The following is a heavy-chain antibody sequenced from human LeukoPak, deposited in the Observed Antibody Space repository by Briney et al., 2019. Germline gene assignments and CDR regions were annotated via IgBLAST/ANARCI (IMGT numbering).Heavy chain of an antibody. D-gene: IGHD5-24*01. CDR1: GFTFSSYW. V-gene: IGHV3-74*01. CDR2: INSDGSST. Sequence: GGSLRLSCAASGFTFSSYWMHWVRQAPGKGLVWVSRINSDGSSTSYADSVKGRFTISRDNAKNSLYLQMNSLRAEDTAVYYCARGEDGYNSDYWGQGTLVTVSS. CDR3: ARGEDGYNSDY. J-gene: IGHJ4*02.